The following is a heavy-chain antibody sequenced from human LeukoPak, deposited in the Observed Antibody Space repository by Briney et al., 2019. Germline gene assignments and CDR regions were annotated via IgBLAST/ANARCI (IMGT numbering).Heavy chain of an antibody. J-gene: IGHJ6*03. CDR2: IKQDGSEK. D-gene: IGHD2-15*01. CDR3: ARASGGVKSYYYYYMDV. CDR1: GFTFSSYW. Sequence: PGGSLRLSCAASGFTFSSYWMSWVRQAPGKGLEWVANIKQDGSEKYYVDSVKGRFTISRDNAKNSLYLQMNSLRAEDTAVYYCARASGGVKSYYYYYMDVWGKGTTVTVSS. V-gene: IGHV3-7*01.